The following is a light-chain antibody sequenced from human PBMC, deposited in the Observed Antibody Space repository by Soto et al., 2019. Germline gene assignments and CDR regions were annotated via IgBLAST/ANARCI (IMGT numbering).Light chain of an antibody. CDR1: QSVSSSY. CDR2: GAS. CDR3: QQYGSSFLT. Sequence: EIVLTQSPGTLSLSPGERATLSCRASQSVSSSYLAWYQQKPGQAPRLLIYGASSRATGIPDRLSGSGSGTDFTLTISTLEPDDFAVYYWQQYGSSFLTFGGGARVEIK. J-gene: IGKJ4*01. V-gene: IGKV3-20*01.